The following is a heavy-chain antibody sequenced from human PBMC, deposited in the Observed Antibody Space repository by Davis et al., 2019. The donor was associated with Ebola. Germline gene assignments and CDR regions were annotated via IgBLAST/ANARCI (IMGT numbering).Heavy chain of an antibody. CDR1: GFTFSSYW. J-gene: IGHJ4*02. CDR3: VREGGIQRFDY. CDR2: VKTGGSRA. Sequence: GESLKISCAASGFTFSSYWMHWVRQAPGKGLVWVLGVKTGGSRANYADSVKGRFTISRDNGENKVYLQMNSLRAEDTAVYYCVREGGIQRFDYWGQGTLVTVSP. V-gene: IGHV3-74*01. D-gene: IGHD3-10*01.